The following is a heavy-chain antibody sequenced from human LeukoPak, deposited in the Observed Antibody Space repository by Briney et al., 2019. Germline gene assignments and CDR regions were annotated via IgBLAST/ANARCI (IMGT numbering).Heavy chain of an antibody. D-gene: IGHD6-6*01. CDR1: GGSFSGYY. Sequence: SETLSLTCAVYGGSFSGYYWSWIRQPPGKGLEWIGEINHSGSTNYNPSLKSRVTISVDTSKNQFSLKLSSVTAAGTAVYYCARSIAAYDAFDIWGQGTMVTVSS. CDR2: INHSGST. J-gene: IGHJ3*02. CDR3: ARSIAAYDAFDI. V-gene: IGHV4-34*01.